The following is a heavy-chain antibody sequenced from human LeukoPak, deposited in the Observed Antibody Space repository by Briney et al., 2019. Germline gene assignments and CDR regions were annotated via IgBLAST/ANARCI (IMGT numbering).Heavy chain of an antibody. CDR1: GYTFTGYY. J-gene: IGHJ4*02. V-gene: IGHV1-2*02. D-gene: IGHD1-26*01. CDR3: AREIYTTSSGPLDY. Sequence: ASVKVSCKASGYTFTGYYMHWVRQAPGQGLEWMGWINPNSGGTNYAQKFQGRVAMTRDTSISTAYMELSSLKSDDTAVYFCAREIYTTSSGPLDYWGQGTLVTVSS. CDR2: INPNSGGT.